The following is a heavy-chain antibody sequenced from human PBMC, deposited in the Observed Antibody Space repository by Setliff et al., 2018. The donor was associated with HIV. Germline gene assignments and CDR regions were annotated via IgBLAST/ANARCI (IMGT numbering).Heavy chain of an antibody. V-gene: IGHV3-13*01. D-gene: IGHD6-13*01. Sequence: GSLRLSCATSGFAFSDYDFHWVRQVTGEGLEWVSAIGTGGDTYYADSVKGRFTISRENAKNSLYLQMNNVRAGDTAVYYCVKEAYSNTWNYYYYYIDVWGKGTTVTVSS. CDR3: VKEAYSNTWNYYYYYIDV. J-gene: IGHJ6*03. CDR1: GFAFSDYD. CDR2: IGTGGDT.